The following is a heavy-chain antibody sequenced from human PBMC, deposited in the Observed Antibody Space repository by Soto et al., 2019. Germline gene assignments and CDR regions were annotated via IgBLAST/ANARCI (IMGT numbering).Heavy chain of an antibody. CDR2: IYYSGST. CDR1: GGSISSSSYY. Sequence: SETLSLTCTVSGGSISSSSYYWGWIRQPPGKGLEWIGSIYYSGSTYYNPSLKSRVTISVDTSKNQFSLKLSSVTAADTAVYHCARDARYSSNGIPFDYWGQGTLVTVSS. D-gene: IGHD6-13*01. J-gene: IGHJ4*02. CDR3: ARDARYSSNGIPFDY. V-gene: IGHV4-39*02.